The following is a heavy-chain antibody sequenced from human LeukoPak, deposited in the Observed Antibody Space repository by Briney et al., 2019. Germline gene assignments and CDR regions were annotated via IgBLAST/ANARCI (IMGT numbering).Heavy chain of an antibody. V-gene: IGHV1-24*01. CDR1: GYTLTELS. D-gene: IGHD3-10*01. J-gene: IGHJ5*02. CDR3: ATLQFGGTDNWFDP. Sequence: ASVKVSCKVSGYTLTELSMHWVRQAPGKGLEWMGGFDPEDGETIYAQKFQGRVTMTEDTSTDTAYMELSSLRSEDTAVYYCATLQFGGTDNWFDPWGQGTLVTVSS. CDR2: FDPEDGET.